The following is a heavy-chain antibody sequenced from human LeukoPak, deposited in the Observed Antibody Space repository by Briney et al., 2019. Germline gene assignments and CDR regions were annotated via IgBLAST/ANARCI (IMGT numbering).Heavy chain of an antibody. V-gene: IGHV4-4*02. Sequence: SETLSLTCTVSGGSITNTNYWTWVRQPPGKGLEWIGEFNLQGSTNYNPSLMGRVAIAVDTSENHISLQLTSVTAADTAVYYCAREGGPYRPLDYSGQGTLVTVSS. CDR3: AREGGPYRPLDY. J-gene: IGHJ4*02. CDR2: FNLQGST. CDR1: GGSITNTNY.